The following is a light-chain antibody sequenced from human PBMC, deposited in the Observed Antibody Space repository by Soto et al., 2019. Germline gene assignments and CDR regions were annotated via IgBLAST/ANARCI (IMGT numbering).Light chain of an antibody. CDR3: QQYYYIPPT. V-gene: IGKV4-1*01. Sequence: DVVVTQSPGSLTVSLGERATINCKSSQSVLDISTNRDYLAWYQRKPGQPPKLLIYWASTRESGVPDRFSGSGSGTDFTLTISSLQAEDVAVYYCQQYYYIPPTFGGGTNVEIK. J-gene: IGKJ4*01. CDR2: WAS. CDR1: QSVLDISTNRDY.